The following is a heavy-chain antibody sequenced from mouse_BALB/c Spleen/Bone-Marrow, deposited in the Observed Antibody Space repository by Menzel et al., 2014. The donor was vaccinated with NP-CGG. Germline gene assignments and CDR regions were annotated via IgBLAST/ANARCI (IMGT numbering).Heavy chain of an antibody. J-gene: IGHJ1*01. CDR2: IDPASGDT. D-gene: IGHD2-2*01. V-gene: IGHV14-3*02. Sequence: VQLQKPGAELVKPGASVKLSCTASGFNIKDTYIHWVMQRPEQGLAWIGRIDPASGDTKFDPKFQGKATITADTSSNTAYLQVTSLTSEDTDVYYCARVNPWYFDVWGAGTTVTVSS. CDR1: GFNIKDTY. CDR3: ARVNPWYFDV.